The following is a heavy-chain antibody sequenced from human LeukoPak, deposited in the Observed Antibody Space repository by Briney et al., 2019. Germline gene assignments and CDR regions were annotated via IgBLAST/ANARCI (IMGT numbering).Heavy chain of an antibody. CDR1: GGTFSSYA. V-gene: IGHV1-69*01. Sequence: SVNVSCMASGGTFSSYAISWVRQAPGQGLEWMGGIIPIFGTANYAQKFRGRVTITADESTSTAYMELSSLRSEDTAVYYCARDRGGYCSGGSCYAEGSEFDYWGQGTLVTVSS. CDR2: IIPIFGTA. J-gene: IGHJ4*02. D-gene: IGHD2-15*01. CDR3: ARDRGGYCSGGSCYAEGSEFDY.